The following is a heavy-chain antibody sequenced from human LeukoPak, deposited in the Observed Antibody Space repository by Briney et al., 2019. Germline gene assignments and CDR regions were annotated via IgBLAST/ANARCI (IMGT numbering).Heavy chain of an antibody. CDR3: ASLGN. J-gene: IGHJ4*02. D-gene: IGHD1-1*01. CDR2: IKQDGSEK. Sequence: GGSLRLSCAASGFTFSSYAMSWVRQAPGKGLEWVTNIKQDGSEKFYVDSVKGRFTISRDNAKNSLFLQMNSLRADDTAVYYCASLGNWGQGTLVTVSS. CDR1: GFTFSSYA. V-gene: IGHV3-7*01.